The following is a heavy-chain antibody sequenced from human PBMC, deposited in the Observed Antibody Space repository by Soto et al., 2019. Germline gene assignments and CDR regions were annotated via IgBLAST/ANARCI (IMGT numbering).Heavy chain of an antibody. CDR3: AKGIDGATMYYFDY. CDR1: GFTFSSYG. CDR2: ISYDASYK. V-gene: IGHV3-30*18. J-gene: IGHJ4*02. Sequence: GGSLRLSCTASGFTFSSYGMHWVRQAPGKGLEWVAAISYDASYKYYADSVKGRFTISRDSSKNTLNLQMNSLRAEDTALYYCAKGIDGATMYYFDYWGQGTLVTVSS. D-gene: IGHD1-26*01.